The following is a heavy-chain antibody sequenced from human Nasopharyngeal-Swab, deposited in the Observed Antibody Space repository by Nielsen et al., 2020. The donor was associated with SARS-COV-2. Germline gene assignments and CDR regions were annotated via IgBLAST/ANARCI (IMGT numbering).Heavy chain of an antibody. D-gene: IGHD6-19*01. J-gene: IGHJ4*02. CDR2: ISWNSGSI. CDR3: ARGIAVALPDY. CDR1: GFTFDDYA. V-gene: IGHV3-9*01. Sequence: SLKISCAASGFTFDDYAMHWVRQAPGKGLEWVSGISWNSGSIGYADSVKGRFTISRDNAKNSLYLQMNSLRDEDTAVYYCARGIAVALPDYWGQGTLVTVSS.